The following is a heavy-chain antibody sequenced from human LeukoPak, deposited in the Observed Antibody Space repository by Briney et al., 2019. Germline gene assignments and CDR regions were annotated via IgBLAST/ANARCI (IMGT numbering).Heavy chain of an antibody. J-gene: IGHJ4*02. Sequence: GGSLRLSCAASGFTFSSYAMSWVRQAPGKGLEWVSAISGSGGSTYYADSVKGRFTISRDNSKNTLYLQMNSLRAEDTAVYYCAKSLYYYDSSGYYIGGFDYWGQGSLVTVSS. D-gene: IGHD3-22*01. CDR1: GFTFSSYA. V-gene: IGHV3-23*01. CDR3: AKSLYYYDSSGYYIGGFDY. CDR2: ISGSGGST.